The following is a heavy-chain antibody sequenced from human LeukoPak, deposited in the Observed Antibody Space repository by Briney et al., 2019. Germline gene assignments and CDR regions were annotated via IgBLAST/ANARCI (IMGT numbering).Heavy chain of an antibody. J-gene: IGHJ4*02. CDR1: GFTFSSYS. Sequence: GGSLRLSCAASGFTFSSYSMNWVRQAPGKGLERVSSISSTSSYIYYADSVKGRFTISRDNSKNTLYLQMNSLRAEDTAVYYCAKDPPSSGTTFDYWGQGTLVTVSS. CDR2: ISSTSSYI. CDR3: AKDPPSSGTTFDY. V-gene: IGHV3-21*04. D-gene: IGHD2/OR15-2a*01.